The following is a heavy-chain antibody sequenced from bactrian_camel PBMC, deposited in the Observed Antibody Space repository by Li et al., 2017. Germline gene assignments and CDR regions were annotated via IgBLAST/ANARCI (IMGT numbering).Heavy chain of an antibody. J-gene: IGHJ4*01. CDR2: IDSDGETT. CDR3: TADAGRYYTAARVPDMDY. D-gene: IGHD2*01. V-gene: IGHV3S35*01. CDR1: GFTFSSYY. Sequence: VQLVESGGGLVQPGGSLRLSCAASGFTFSSYYMSWVRQAPGKGLEWVSSIDSDGETTHYAAPVKGRFTVSRDNAKNTMYLLLNSLKPEDTAMYYCTADAGRYYTAARVPDMDYWGPGTQVTVS.